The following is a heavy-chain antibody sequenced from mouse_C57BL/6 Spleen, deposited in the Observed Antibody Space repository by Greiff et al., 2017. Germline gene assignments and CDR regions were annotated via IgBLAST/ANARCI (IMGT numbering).Heavy chain of an antibody. D-gene: IGHD4-1*01. CDR3: AREGGNWDGWDY. V-gene: IGHV1-64*01. Sequence: VQLQQPGAELVKPGASVKLSCKASGYTFTSYWMHWVKQRPGQGLEWIGMIHPNSGSTNYNEKFKSKATLTVDKSSSTAYMQLSSLTSEDSAVYYCAREGGNWDGWDYWGQGTTLTVSS. J-gene: IGHJ2*01. CDR1: GYTFTSYW. CDR2: IHPNSGST.